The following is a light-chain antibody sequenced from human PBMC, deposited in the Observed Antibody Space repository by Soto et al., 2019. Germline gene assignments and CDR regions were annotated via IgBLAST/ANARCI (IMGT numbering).Light chain of an antibody. CDR1: QSVSSN. CDR2: GAS. J-gene: IGKJ1*01. V-gene: IGKV3-15*01. Sequence: EIVMTQSPATLSLSPGERATLSCRASQSVSSNLAWYQQKPDQAPRLLIYGASTRATGIPARFSGSGSGTEFTLTISSLQSEDFAVYYCQQYNNWPPRTFGQGTKVEIK. CDR3: QQYNNWPPRT.